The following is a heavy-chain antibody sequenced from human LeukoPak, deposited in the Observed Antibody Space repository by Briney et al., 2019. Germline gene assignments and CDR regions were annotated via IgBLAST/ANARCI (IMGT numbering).Heavy chain of an antibody. CDR2: ISGSGGST. CDR3: AKIDCGGDCYPPRYDAFDI. V-gene: IGHV3-23*01. J-gene: IGHJ3*02. D-gene: IGHD2-21*01. Sequence: GGSLRLSCAASGFTFSSYAMSWVRQAPGKGLEWVSAISGSGGSTYYADSVNGRFTISRDNANNTLYLQMNSLRAEDTSVYYWAKIDCGGDCYPPRYDAFDIWGQGTMVSVSS. CDR1: GFTFSSYA.